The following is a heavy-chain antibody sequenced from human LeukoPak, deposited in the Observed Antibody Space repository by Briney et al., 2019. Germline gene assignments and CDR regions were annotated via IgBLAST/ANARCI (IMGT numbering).Heavy chain of an antibody. J-gene: IGHJ2*01. D-gene: IGHD4-23*01. CDR1: GYRFTNYW. CDR3: ARRVVNNRNWYFNL. Sequence: GESLKISCKGSGYRFTNYWIGWVRQMPGKGLEWMGIIYPGDSNTRYSPSFQGQVTISADKSINTAYVQWSSLKASDTAMYYCARRVVNNRNWYFNLWGRGPLVTVSS. V-gene: IGHV5-51*01. CDR2: IYPGDSNT.